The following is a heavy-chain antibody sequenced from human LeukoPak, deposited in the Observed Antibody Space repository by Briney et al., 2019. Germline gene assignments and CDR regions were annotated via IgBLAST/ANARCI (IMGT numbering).Heavy chain of an antibody. CDR1: GGSFSGYY. CDR2: INHSGST. J-gene: IGHJ6*03. V-gene: IGHV4-34*01. CDR3: ARGSDGYGDYYYYYYMDV. D-gene: IGHD2-21*01. Sequence: TSETLSLTCAVYGGSFSGYYWSWIRQPPGKGLEWIGEINHSGSTNYNPSLKSRVTMSVDTSKNQFSLKLSSVTAADTAVYYCARGSDGYGDYYYYYYMDVWGKGTTVTISS.